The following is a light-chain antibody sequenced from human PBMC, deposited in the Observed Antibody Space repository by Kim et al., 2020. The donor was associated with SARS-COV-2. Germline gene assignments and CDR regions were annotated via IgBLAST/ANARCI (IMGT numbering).Light chain of an antibody. J-gene: IGLJ1*01. V-gene: IGLV1-47*01. CDR3: AAWDYSLSGYV. CDR1: RSNIGSNY. CDR2: RND. Sequence: QSVLTQPPSASGTPGQRVTISCSGSRSNIGSNYVYWYQQLPGTAPKLLIFRNDQGPSGVPDRFSGSKSGTSASLAISGLRSEDEADYHCAAWDYSLSGYVFGSGTKVTVL.